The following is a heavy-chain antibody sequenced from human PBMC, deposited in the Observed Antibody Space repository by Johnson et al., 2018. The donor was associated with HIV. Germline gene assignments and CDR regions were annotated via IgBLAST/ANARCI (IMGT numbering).Heavy chain of an antibody. Sequence: VQLVESGGGLVQPGGSLRLSCAASGFTFSSYAMSWVRQAPGKGLEWVSTFSGSGDNTYYADSVRGRFAISRDNSKNTLYLKLNSLRAEDTAVYYCARLAIDYSSGWYGLAFDIWGQGTMVTVSS. J-gene: IGHJ3*02. CDR1: GFTFSSYA. CDR3: ARLAIDYSSGWYGLAFDI. V-gene: IGHV3-23*04. CDR2: FSGSGDNT. D-gene: IGHD6-19*01.